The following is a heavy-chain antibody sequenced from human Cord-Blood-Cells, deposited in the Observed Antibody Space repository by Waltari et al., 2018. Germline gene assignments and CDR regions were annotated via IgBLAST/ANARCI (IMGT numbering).Heavy chain of an antibody. J-gene: IGHJ5*02. Sequence: QVQLVQSGAEVKKPGASVKVSCKASGSTFTGYYMHWVRQAPGQGLEWMGWINPNSGGTNYAQKFQGRVTMTRDTSISTAYMELSRLRSDDTAVYYCARPPVGGNYYNWFDPWGQGTLVTVSS. CDR3: ARPPVGGNYYNWFDP. V-gene: IGHV1-2*02. CDR1: GSTFTGYY. D-gene: IGHD6-19*01. CDR2: INPNSGGT.